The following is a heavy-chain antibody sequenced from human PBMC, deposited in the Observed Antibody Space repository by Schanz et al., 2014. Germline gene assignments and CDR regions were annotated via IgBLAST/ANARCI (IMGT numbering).Heavy chain of an antibody. Sequence: VQLLDSGGGLVQPGGSLRLSCAASGFTFNSYAMTWVRQAPGKGLEWVAVIWNNGVTKYYADSVRGRFTISRDRFQNTLYLRMSSLRAEDTAVYYCARPRFDYGEVDYWGQGTLVTVSS. J-gene: IGHJ4*02. CDR3: ARPRFDYGEVDY. CDR1: GFTFNSYA. CDR2: IWNNGVTK. V-gene: IGHV3-33*08. D-gene: IGHD4-17*01.